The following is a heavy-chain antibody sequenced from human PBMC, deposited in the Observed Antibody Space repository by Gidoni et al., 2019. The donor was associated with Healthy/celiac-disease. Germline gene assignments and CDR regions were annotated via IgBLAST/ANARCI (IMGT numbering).Heavy chain of an antibody. J-gene: IGHJ4*02. CDR3: TTGAGSGSGTYYKVPDY. D-gene: IGHD3-10*01. CDR2: IKSKTDGGAT. Sequence: EVQLVESGGGLVKPGGSLRLSCVASGFSFNNAWMGWVRQAPGKGLEWVGRIKSKTDGGATDHAAPVKGRFIISRDDSRNTLYLQMNSLKTEDTAVYYCTTGAGSGSGTYYKVPDYWGQGTLVTVAS. CDR1: GFSFNNAW. V-gene: IGHV3-15*01.